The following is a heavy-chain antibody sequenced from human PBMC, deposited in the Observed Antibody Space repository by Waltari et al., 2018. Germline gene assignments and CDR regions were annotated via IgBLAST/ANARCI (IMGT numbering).Heavy chain of an antibody. CDR2: IRSGGXII. CDR1: GFVLRNYQ. V-gene: IGHV3-48*03. D-gene: IGHD7-27*01. J-gene: IGHJ4*02. Sequence: EVXLVXSGGXLVKPGGSLRLSCLASGFVLRNYQMNWVRQTPGKRLXLVSXIRSGGXIIYADSVKGRFTISRDNAKNALYLQXXSLRGEDTXVXYWXTDLPGDRDFDXWGQGTXVTVS. CDR3: XTDLPGDRDFDX.